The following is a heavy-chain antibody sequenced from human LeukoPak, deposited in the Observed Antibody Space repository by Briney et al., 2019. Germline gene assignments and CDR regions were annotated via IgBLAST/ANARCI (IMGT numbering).Heavy chain of an antibody. Sequence: SETLSLTCTVSGGSISSDNYYWSWIRQPAGKGLEWIGRIHSSGTTNYNPYLKSRVTISVDTSDNRFSLKLTSVIAADTAVYYCARVFQLPFNYFDPWGQGALVTVSS. V-gene: IGHV4-61*02. J-gene: IGHJ5*02. CDR2: IHSSGTT. CDR3: ARVFQLPFNYFDP. CDR1: GGSISSDNYY.